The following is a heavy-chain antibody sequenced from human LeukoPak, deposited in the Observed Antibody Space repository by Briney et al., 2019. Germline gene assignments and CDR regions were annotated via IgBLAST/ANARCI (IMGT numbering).Heavy chain of an antibody. Sequence: SETLSLTCAVSGYSISTGYNWGWIRPSPGKGLEWIGNIYHSGITHYNPSLQGRVTLSVDTSKNQFSLNLNSVTAADTAVYYCTRFSTASSRPAYYWGQGTLVIVSS. D-gene: IGHD2-21*01. V-gene: IGHV4-38-2*01. J-gene: IGHJ4*02. CDR3: TRFSTASSRPAYY. CDR1: GYSISTGYN. CDR2: IYHSGIT.